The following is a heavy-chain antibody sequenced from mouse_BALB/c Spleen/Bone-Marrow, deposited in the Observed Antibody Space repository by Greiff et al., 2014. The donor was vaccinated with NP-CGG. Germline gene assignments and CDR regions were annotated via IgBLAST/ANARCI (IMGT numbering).Heavy chain of an antibody. V-gene: IGHV1-7*01. CDR3: ARGNYEAMDY. D-gene: IGHD2-1*01. CDR1: GYTFTNYW. J-gene: IGHJ4*01. Sequence: VKLQESGAELAKPGASVKMSCKASGYTFTNYWMHWVKQRPGQGLEWIGYINPSTGNTEYNQKFKDKATLTADKSSNTAFTQLSSLTSEDSAVYFCARGNYEAMDYWGQGTSVTVSS. CDR2: INPSTGNT.